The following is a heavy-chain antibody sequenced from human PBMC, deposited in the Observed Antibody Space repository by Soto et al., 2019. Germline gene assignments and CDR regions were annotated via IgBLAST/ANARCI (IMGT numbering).Heavy chain of an antibody. Sequence: QVQLVQSGAEVKKPGASVKVSCKAPRYIFTAYFMHWVRQSPGQGLEWMGWINPNNGATHYGLSFQGRVTMTRDTSLSPAYMELSSLRSDDTAVYYCASPAPGARFDTWGQGTLVIVSS. CDR3: ASPAPGARFDT. J-gene: IGHJ5*02. CDR1: RYIFTAYF. CDR2: INPNNGAT. V-gene: IGHV1-2*02.